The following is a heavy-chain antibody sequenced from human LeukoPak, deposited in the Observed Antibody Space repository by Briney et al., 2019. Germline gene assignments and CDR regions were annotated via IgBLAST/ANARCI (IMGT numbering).Heavy chain of an antibody. CDR2: IYTSGST. CDR1: GGSISSYY. D-gene: IGHD2-15*01. V-gene: IGHV4-4*07. J-gene: IGHJ6*03. CDR3: ARDIDMALDYYYYMDV. Sequence: NPSETLSLTCTASGGSISSYYWSWIRQPAGKGLEWIGRIYTSGSTNYNPSLKSRATISVDKSKNQFSLKLSSVTAADTAVYYCARDIDMALDYYYYMDVWGKGTTVTVSS.